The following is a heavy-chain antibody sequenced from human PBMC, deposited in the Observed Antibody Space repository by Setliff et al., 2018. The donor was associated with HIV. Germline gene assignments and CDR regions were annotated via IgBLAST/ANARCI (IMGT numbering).Heavy chain of an antibody. Sequence: SETLSLTCAVYGGSFSGYYWSWLRQYPGKGLEWIGEISHTGNTHYNPSLKSRLIMSVDTFKNQFSLRVRSVSAADTAVYYCASQYSSSAQNYMDVWGQGTAVTVSS. D-gene: IGHD6-6*01. CDR3: ASQYSSSAQNYMDV. V-gene: IGHV4-34*01. J-gene: IGHJ6*03. CDR1: GGSFSGYY. CDR2: ISHTGNT.